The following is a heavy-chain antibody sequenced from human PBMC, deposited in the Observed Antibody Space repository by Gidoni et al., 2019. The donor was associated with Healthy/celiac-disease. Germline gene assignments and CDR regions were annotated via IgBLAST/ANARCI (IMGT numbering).Heavy chain of an antibody. J-gene: IGHJ2*01. CDR3: ARGLNWYFDL. CDR1: GFTFSSYE. D-gene: IGHD6-19*01. V-gene: IGHV3-48*03. CDR2: ISSSGSTI. Sequence: EVQLVESGGGVVQPGGSLRLSCAASGFTFSSYEMNGVRQAPGKGLEWVSYISSSGSTIYYADSVKGRFTISRDNAKNSLYLQMNSLRAEDTAVYYCARGLNWYFDLWGRGTLVTVSS.